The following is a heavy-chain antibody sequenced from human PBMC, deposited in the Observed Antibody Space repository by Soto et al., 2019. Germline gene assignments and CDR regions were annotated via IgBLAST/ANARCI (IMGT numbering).Heavy chain of an antibody. CDR2: ISSSGSTI. V-gene: IGHV3-11*04. Sequence: PGGSLRLSCAASGFTFSDYYMSWIRQAPGKGLEWVSYISSSGSTIYYADSVKGRFTISRDNAKNSLYLQMNSLRAEDTAVYYCAKGQLLYFDCSGGSCYPVPFDYWGQGTLVTVSS. J-gene: IGHJ4*02. CDR1: GFTFSDYY. CDR3: AKGQLLYFDCSGGSCYPVPFDY. D-gene: IGHD2-15*01.